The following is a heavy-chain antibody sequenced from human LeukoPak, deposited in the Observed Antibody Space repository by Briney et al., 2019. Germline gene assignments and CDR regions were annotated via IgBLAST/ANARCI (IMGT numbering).Heavy chain of an antibody. CDR1: GYTFTSYY. J-gene: IGHJ6*02. Sequence: ASVKVSCKASGYTFTSYYMHWVRQAPGQGLEWMGIINPSGGSTSYAQKFQGRVTMTRDTSTSTVYMELSSLRSEDTAVYYCARDLEGGYLWGGFRYPGSPAYRSESDEYGLDVWGQGTTVTASS. V-gene: IGHV1-46*01. D-gene: IGHD3-16*02. CDR2: INPSGGST. CDR3: ARDLEGGYLWGGFRYPGSPAYRSESDEYGLDV.